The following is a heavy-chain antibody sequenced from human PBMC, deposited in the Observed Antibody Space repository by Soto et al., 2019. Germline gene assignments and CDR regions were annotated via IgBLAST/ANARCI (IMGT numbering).Heavy chain of an antibody. D-gene: IGHD3-3*01. CDR3: ASNSYDVDLAY. V-gene: IGHV3-11*01. CDR2: ISRRGSVI. Sequence: QVQLVESGGGLVKPGGFLRLSCAASGFTFSDSYMSWIRQAPGKGLEWVSYISRRGSVIYYADSVKGRFTISRDDAKNSLYLQMNSLRAEDTAVYYCASNSYDVDLAYWGRGTLVTVSS. J-gene: IGHJ4*02. CDR1: GFTFSDSY.